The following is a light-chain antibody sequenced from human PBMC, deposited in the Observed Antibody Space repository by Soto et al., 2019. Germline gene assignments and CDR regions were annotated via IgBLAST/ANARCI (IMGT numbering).Light chain of an antibody. CDR1: KSVRSKF. V-gene: IGKV3-20*01. J-gene: IGKJ1*01. CDR3: ERYDIWRT. Sequence: ILVTMSPCTXSLSVAERAPLSCRASKSVRSKFLAWYKQKTGKXPXXXIYGAYNRATGIPDRFSGSGYGTDFTLTSTRLENEDCAMYYCERYDIWRTFGDGTKVDI. CDR2: GAY.